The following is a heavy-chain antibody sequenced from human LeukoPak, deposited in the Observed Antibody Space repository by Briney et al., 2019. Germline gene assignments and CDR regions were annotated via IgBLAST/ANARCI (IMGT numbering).Heavy chain of an antibody. CDR1: GASINSGSNY. CDR2: IYSSGST. Sequence: SETLSLTCRVSGASINSGSNYWGWIRQPPGKTLEWIGSIYSSGSTYYNPSLKSRVIIMIDTPKNHFSLTLSSVTAADTAVYYCARESVVVTIGGPFDYWGQGTLVTVSS. V-gene: IGHV4-39*07. CDR3: ARESVVVTIGGPFDY. D-gene: IGHD3-22*01. J-gene: IGHJ4*02.